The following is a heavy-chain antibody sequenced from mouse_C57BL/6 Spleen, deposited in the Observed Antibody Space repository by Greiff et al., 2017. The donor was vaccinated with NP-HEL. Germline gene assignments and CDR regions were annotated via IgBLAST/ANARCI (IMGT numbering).Heavy chain of an antibody. J-gene: IGHJ1*03. CDR2: IDPSDSYT. V-gene: IGHV1-50*01. D-gene: IGHD1-1*01. CDR3: ARRSYYYGSSHWYFDV. CDR1: GYTFTSYW. Sequence: QVQLQQPGAELVKPGASVKLSCKASGYTFTSYWMQWVKQRPGQGLEWIGEIDPSDSYTNYNQKFKGKATLTVDTSSSTAYMQLSSLTSEDSAVYYCARRSYYYGSSHWYFDVWGTGTTVTVSS.